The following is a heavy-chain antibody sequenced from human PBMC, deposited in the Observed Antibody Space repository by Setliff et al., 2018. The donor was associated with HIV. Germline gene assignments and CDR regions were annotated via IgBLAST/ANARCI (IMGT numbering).Heavy chain of an antibody. CDR2: IIPICGTA. CDR3: ARDRGRIAVAGGGY. D-gene: IGHD6-19*01. J-gene: IGHJ4*02. Sequence: SVKVSCKASGGTFSSYAISWVRQAPGQGLEWMGGIIPICGTANYAQKFQGRVTITTDESTSTAYMELSSLRSEDTAVYYCARDRGRIAVAGGGYWGQGTLVTVSS. CDR1: GGTFSSYA. V-gene: IGHV1-69*05.